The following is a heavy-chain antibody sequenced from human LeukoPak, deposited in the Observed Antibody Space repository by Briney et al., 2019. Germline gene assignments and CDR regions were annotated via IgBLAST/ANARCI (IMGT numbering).Heavy chain of an antibody. Sequence: PGGSLRLSCAASGFTFSSYWMSWVRQAPGKGLEWVANIKQDGSEKYYVDSVKGRFTISRDNAKNSLYLQMNSLTAEDTAVYYCARDRLYCSSTSCGGTHDYWGQGTLVTVSS. CDR2: IKQDGSEK. CDR3: ARDRLYCSSTSCGGTHDY. CDR1: GFTFSSYW. V-gene: IGHV3-7*01. J-gene: IGHJ4*02. D-gene: IGHD2-2*01.